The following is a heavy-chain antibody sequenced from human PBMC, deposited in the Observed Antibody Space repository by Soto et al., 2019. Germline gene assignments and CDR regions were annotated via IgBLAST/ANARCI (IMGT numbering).Heavy chain of an antibody. CDR2: IYYSGST. V-gene: IGHV4-31*03. J-gene: IGHJ4*02. CDR1: GGSISSGGYY. Sequence: SETLSLTCTVSGGSISSGGYYWSWIRQHPGKGLEWIGYIYYSGSTYYNPSLKSRVTISVDTSKNQFSLKLSSVTAADTAVYYCARGQISSGYYCTFDYWGQGTLVTVSS. CDR3: ARGQISSGYYCTFDY. D-gene: IGHD3-22*01.